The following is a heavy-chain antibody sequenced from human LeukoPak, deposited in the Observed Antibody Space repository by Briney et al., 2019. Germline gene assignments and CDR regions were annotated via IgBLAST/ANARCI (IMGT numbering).Heavy chain of an antibody. CDR2: IYYSGST. J-gene: IGHJ4*02. Sequence: SETLSLTCTVSGGSISSYYWSWIRQPPGKGLEWIGYIYYSGSTNYNPSLKSRVTISVDTSKNQFSLKLSSVTAADTAVYYCARGIGWELLLDYWGQGTLVTVSS. D-gene: IGHD1-26*01. CDR1: GGSISSYY. V-gene: IGHV4-59*01. CDR3: ARGIGWELLLDY.